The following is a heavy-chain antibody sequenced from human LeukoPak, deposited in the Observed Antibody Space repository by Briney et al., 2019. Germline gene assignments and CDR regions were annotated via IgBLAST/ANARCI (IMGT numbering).Heavy chain of an antibody. CDR2: INPNSGGT. D-gene: IGHD6-13*01. CDR3: ARDPSSLAHLAFDP. Sequence: ASVKVSCKASGYTFTGYYMHWVRQAPGRGLEWMGWINPNSGGTNYAQKFQGRVTMTRDTSISTAYMELSRLRSDDTAVYYCARDPSSLAHLAFDPWGQGTLVTVSS. CDR1: GYTFTGYY. V-gene: IGHV1-2*02. J-gene: IGHJ5*02.